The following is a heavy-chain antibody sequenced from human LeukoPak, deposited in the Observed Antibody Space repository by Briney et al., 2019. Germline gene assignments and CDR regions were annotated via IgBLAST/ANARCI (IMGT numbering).Heavy chain of an antibody. V-gene: IGHV1-2*02. CDR2: INPNSGGT. J-gene: IGHJ6*02. CDR1: GYTFTTYY. Sequence: GASVKVSCKASGYTFTTYYMHWVRQAPGQGLEWMGWINPNSGGTNYAQKFQGRVTMTRDTSISTAYMELSRLRSDDTAVYYCATPTRLLIPYYYYGMDVWGQGTTVTVSS. D-gene: IGHD6-25*01. CDR3: ATPTRLLIPYYYYGMDV.